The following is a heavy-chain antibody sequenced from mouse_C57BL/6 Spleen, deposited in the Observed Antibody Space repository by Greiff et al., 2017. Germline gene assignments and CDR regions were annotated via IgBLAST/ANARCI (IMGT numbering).Heavy chain of an antibody. V-gene: IGHV2-6*03. CDR1: GFSLTSYG. CDR3: ARLGYGSSYDAMDY. Sequence: VQLQQSGPGLVAPSQSLSITCTVSGFSLTSYGVHWVRQPPGKGLEWLVVIWSDGSTTYNSALKSRLSISKDNSKSQVFLKMNSLQTDDTAMYYCARLGYGSSYDAMDYWGQGTSVTVSS. D-gene: IGHD1-1*01. J-gene: IGHJ4*01. CDR2: IWSDGST.